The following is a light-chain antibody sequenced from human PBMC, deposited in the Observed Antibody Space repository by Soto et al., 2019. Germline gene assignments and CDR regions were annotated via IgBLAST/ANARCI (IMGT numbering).Light chain of an antibody. J-gene: IGLJ1*01. CDR2: EVS. V-gene: IGLV2-8*01. CDR1: SSDVGGYNY. Sequence: QSALTQPPSASGSPGQSVTISCTGTSSDVGGYNYVSWYQQHPGKAPKLMIYEVSKRPSGVPDRFSGSKSGNTASLTVSGLQAEDEADYYCTSYTRSNTYVFGTGTKVTVL. CDR3: TSYTRSNTYV.